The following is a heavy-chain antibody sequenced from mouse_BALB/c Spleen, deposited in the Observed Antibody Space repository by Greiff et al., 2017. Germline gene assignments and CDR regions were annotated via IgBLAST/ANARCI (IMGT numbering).Heavy chain of an antibody. J-gene: IGHJ3*01. CDR2: ISYSGST. CDR1: SYSITSDYA. Sequence: EVQRVESGPGLVKPSQSLSLTCTVTSYSITSDYAWNWIRQFPGNKLEWMGYISYSGSTSYNPSLKSRISITRDTSKNQFFLQLNSVTTEDTATYYCARGTGYQFAYWGQGTLVTVSA. D-gene: IGHD2-2*01. V-gene: IGHV3-2*02. CDR3: ARGTGYQFAY.